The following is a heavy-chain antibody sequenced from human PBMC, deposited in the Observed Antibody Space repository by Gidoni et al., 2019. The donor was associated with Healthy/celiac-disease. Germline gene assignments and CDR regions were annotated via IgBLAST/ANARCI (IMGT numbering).Heavy chain of an antibody. CDR2: IIPIFGTA. J-gene: IGHJ6*02. V-gene: IGHV1-69*01. Sequence: QVQLVQSGAEVKKPGSSVKVSCKASGGPFSSYPISWVRQAPGQGLEWMGGIIPIFGTANYAQKFQGRVTITADESTSTAYMELSSLRSEDTAVYYCARGALGYCSSTSPPCYGMDVWGQGTTVTVSS. CDR3: ARGALGYCSSTSPPCYGMDV. CDR1: GGPFSSYP. D-gene: IGHD2-2*01.